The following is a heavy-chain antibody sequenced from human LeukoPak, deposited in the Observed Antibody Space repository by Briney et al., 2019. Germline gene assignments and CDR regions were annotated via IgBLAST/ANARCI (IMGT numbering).Heavy chain of an antibody. CDR1: GFTFSSYS. V-gene: IGHV3-48*02. CDR2: ISSSSSTI. Sequence: GGSLRLSCAASGFTFSSYSMNWVRQAPGKGLEWVSYISSSSSTIYYADSVKGRFTISRDNAKNSLYLQMNSLRDEDTAVYYCARGYTSGWLYFDFWGQGTLLTVSS. CDR3: ARGYTSGWLYFDF. J-gene: IGHJ4*02. D-gene: IGHD6-19*01.